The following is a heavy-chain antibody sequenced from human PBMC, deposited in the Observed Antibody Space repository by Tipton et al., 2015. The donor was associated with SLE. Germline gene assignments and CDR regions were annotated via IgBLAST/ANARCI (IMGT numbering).Heavy chain of an antibody. V-gene: IGHV4-59*01. CDR1: GGSISSYY. CDR2: IYYSGST. Sequence: TLSLTCTVSGGSISSYYWSWIRQPPGKGLEWIGYIYYSGSTNYNPPLKSRVTIAVDTSKNQFSLKLSSVTAAGTAVYYCAREGIVVGAFDIWGQGTMVTVSS. J-gene: IGHJ3*02. CDR3: AREGIVVGAFDI. D-gene: IGHD2-15*01.